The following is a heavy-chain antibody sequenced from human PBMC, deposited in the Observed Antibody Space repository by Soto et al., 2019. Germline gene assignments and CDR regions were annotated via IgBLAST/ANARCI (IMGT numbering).Heavy chain of an antibody. CDR2: VTGSGSST. Sequence: GGSLRLSCAVSGFTFSSCAMSWVRQAPGKGLEWVASVTGSGSSTDHADSVKGRFTISRDNSKNTLYLQMNSLSAADTAMYYCARMESAGAVDCWGQGTLVTVSS. D-gene: IGHD6-13*01. J-gene: IGHJ4*02. CDR1: GFTFSSCA. CDR3: ARMESAGAVDC. V-gene: IGHV3-23*01.